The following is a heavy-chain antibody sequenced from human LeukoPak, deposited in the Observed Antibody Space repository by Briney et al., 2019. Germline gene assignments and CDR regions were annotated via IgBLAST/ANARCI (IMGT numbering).Heavy chain of an antibody. CDR1: GFTFSSYG. CDR2: ISGSGGST. CDR3: AKAGSGRYPPSCFDY. D-gene: IGHD3-10*01. Sequence: GGTLRLSCAASGFTFSSYGMSWVRQAPGKGLEWVSAISGSGGSTYYADSVKGRFTISRDNSKNTLYRQMNSLRAEDTAVYYCAKAGSGRYPPSCFDYWGQGTLVTVSS. J-gene: IGHJ4*02. V-gene: IGHV3-23*01.